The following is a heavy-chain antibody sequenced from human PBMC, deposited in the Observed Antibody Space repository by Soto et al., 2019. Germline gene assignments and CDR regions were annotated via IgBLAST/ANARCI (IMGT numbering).Heavy chain of an antibody. Sequence: QVQLVESGGGVVQPGRSLRLSCAASVFTFSSYGMHWVRQAPGKGLEWVAVIWYDGSNKYYADSVKGRFTISRDNSKNTLYLQMNSLRAEDTAVYYCARDQPAAIPFDYWGQGTLVTVSS. J-gene: IGHJ4*02. D-gene: IGHD2-2*01. CDR1: VFTFSSYG. V-gene: IGHV3-33*01. CDR2: IWYDGSNK. CDR3: ARDQPAAIPFDY.